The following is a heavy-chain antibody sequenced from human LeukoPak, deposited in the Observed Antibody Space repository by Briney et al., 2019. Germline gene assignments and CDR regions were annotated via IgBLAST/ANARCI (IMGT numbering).Heavy chain of an antibody. V-gene: IGHV3-74*01. Sequence: GGSLRLSCAASGFTFSGYEMNWVRQAPGKGLVWVSHIDTDGRRTNYADSVKGRFTISRDNGKNTLYLQMNSLRVEDTGVYYCARENYGIDSWGQGTLVIVSS. CDR2: IDTDGRRT. CDR1: GFTFSGYE. J-gene: IGHJ4*02. D-gene: IGHD4-17*01. CDR3: ARENYGIDS.